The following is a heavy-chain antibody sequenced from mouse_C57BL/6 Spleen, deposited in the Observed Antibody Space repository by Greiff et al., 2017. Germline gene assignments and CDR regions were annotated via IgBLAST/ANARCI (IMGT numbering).Heavy chain of an antibody. J-gene: IGHJ2*01. CDR1: GFTFSSYA. D-gene: IGHD1-1*01. CDR3: ARDNYGSSYGYYFDY. V-gene: IGHV5-4*01. Sequence: EVKVVESGGGLVKPGGSLKLSCAASGFTFSSYAMSWVRQTPEKRLEWVATISDGGSYTYYPDNVKGRFTISRDNAKNNLYLQMSHLKSEDTAMYYCARDNYGSSYGYYFDYWGQGTTLTVSS. CDR2: ISDGGSYT.